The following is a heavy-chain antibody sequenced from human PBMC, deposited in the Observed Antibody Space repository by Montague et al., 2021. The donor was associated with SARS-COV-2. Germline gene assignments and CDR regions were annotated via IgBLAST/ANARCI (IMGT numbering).Heavy chain of an antibody. CDR2: IFQSGTT. D-gene: IGHD3-3*01. V-gene: IGHV4-38-2*02. CDR3: AREHWENYYDFWSGTNLASDYPYYGMDV. Sequence: SDTLSLTCTVSGYSISDGYYWVWIRQPPGKGLEWIGNIFQSGTTXYNPSLERRSTMSVDTSKNQFSPKLSSVTAADTAVYYCAREHWENYYDFWSGTNLASDYPYYGMDVWGQGTTVTVSS. CDR1: GYSISDGYY. J-gene: IGHJ6*02.